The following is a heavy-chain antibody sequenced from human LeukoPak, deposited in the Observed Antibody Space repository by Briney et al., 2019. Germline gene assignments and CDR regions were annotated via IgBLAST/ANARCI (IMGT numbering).Heavy chain of an antibody. Sequence: KVSCKASGSTFTDYYMHWVRQMPGKGLEWMGIIYPGDSDTRYSPSFQGQVTISADKSITTAYLQWSSLKASDTAMYYCARERYGGVDYWGQGTLVTVSS. D-gene: IGHD4-23*01. V-gene: IGHV5-51*01. CDR1: GSTFTDYY. CDR2: IYPGDSDT. CDR3: ARERYGGVDY. J-gene: IGHJ4*02.